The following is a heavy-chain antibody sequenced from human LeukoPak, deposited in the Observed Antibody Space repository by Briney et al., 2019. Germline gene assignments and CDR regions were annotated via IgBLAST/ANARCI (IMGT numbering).Heavy chain of an antibody. V-gene: IGHV4-39*01. CDR3: ARVTHYPRNDQLVAHYYYYYMDV. Sequence: SETLSLTCTVSGGSISSSSYYWGWIRQPPGKGLEWIGSIYYSGSTYYNPSLKSRVTISVDTSKNQFSLKLSSVIAADTAVYYCARVTHYPRNDQLVAHYYYYYMDVWGKGTTVTVSS. CDR2: IYYSGST. D-gene: IGHD6-13*01. J-gene: IGHJ6*03. CDR1: GGSISSSSYY.